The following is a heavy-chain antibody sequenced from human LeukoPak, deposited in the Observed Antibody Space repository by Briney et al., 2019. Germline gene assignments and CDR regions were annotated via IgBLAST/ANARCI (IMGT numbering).Heavy chain of an antibody. D-gene: IGHD3-10*01. V-gene: IGHV4-39*01. CDR3: AGHSGSGSLSRPFDP. CDR2: VYYTGST. Sequence: SETLSLTCSVSGPSVTSGGFYWGWLRQPPGKGLQWLATVYYTGSTYYNPSLRSRVTISIDTSKNQFSLSLRSLIAADTAVYYCAGHSGSGSLSRPFDPWGQGTLVTVSS. CDR1: GPSVTSGGFY. J-gene: IGHJ5*02.